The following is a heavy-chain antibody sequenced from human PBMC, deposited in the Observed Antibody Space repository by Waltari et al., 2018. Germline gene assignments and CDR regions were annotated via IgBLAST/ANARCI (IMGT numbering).Heavy chain of an antibody. CDR2: IYSGGTT. D-gene: IGHD2-21*02. CDR1: GLTVSNHY. J-gene: IGHJ4*02. V-gene: IGHV3-53*01. Sequence: EVQLVESGGGLIQPGGSLRLSCVASGLTVSNHYMTWLRQAPGKGLELVSLIYSGGTTYYADSVRGRFTISRDGSKNTVYLQMNSLRAEDTAVYFCARNQVETALGYWGQGTLVTVSS. CDR3: ARNQVETALGY.